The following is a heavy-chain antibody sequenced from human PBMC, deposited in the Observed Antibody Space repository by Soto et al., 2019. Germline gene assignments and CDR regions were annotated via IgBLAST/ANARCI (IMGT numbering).Heavy chain of an antibody. CDR2: SSGSGDIT. D-gene: IGHD3-9*01. J-gene: IGHJ6*03. V-gene: IGHV3-23*01. Sequence: EVQLLESGGDLVQPGGSLRLSCAASGFTFNNYAMNWVRQAPGKGLEWVSVSSGSGDITSYSDSVKGRFTISRDNSKETFYLTFNRPRAGDTAVFYWAERYLVTFNCSPADFHMDVWGKGAKVTVPS. CDR1: GFTFNNYA. CDR3: AERYLVTFNCSPADFHMDV.